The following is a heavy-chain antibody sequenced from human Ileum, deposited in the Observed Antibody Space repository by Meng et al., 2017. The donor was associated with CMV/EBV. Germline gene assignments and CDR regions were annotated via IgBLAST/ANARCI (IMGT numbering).Heavy chain of an antibody. J-gene: IGHJ4*02. D-gene: IGHD6-13*01. V-gene: IGHV3-23*01. CDR1: GFTFSSYA. CDR2: ISGSGGST. Sequence: GESLKISCAASGFTFSSYAMSWVRQAPGKGLEWVSAISGSGGSTYYADSVKGRFTISRDNSKNTLYLQMNSLRAEDTAVYYYAKGPGIAAAGTRVGYWGQGTLVTFSS. CDR3: AKGPGIAAAGTRVGY.